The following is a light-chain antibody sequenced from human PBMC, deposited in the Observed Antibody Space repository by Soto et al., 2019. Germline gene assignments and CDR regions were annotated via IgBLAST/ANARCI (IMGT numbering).Light chain of an antibody. CDR1: QGISNW. V-gene: IGKV1-12*01. CDR3: QQANSFPLT. Sequence: DIQMTQSPSSVSASVGDRVTITCRASQGISNWLAWYQQKPGKAPKLLIYAASGLQRGGPSRFSGSGFGTDFTLTISSLQPEDFATYYCQQANSFPLTCGGGTMV. CDR2: AAS. J-gene: IGKJ4*01.